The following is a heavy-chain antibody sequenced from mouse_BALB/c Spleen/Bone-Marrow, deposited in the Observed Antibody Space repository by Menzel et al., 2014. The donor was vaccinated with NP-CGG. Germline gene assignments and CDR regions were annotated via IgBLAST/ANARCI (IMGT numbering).Heavy chain of an antibody. V-gene: IGHV7-3*02. J-gene: IGHJ1*01. CDR3: ARDVGRLFFEV. D-gene: IGHD3-3*01. Sequence: EVQLVESGGGLVEPGDSLRPSCATSGLTFSDYYMNWVRQPPGMALEWLGFIRNKANGYTTDYSTSVKGRFTISRDNSQNILYLQMNTLRTEDSATYYCARDVGRLFFEVWGAGTTLTVSS. CDR2: IRNKANGYTT. CDR1: GLTFSDYY.